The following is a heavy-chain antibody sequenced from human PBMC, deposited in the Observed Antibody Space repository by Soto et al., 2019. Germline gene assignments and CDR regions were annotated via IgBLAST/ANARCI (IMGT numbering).Heavy chain of an antibody. Sequence: GGAPRLSCASSGFSFSNAWINWVRQVSGKGVEWVGRVKSKTDGGSSDYAAPVKGRFAVSRDDSKNIVYLQMNSLKIEDTGVYYCTTDSRTTLPEIRFDYWGHGTQVTVSS. V-gene: IGHV3-15*07. CDR3: TTDSRTTLPEIRFDY. J-gene: IGHJ4*01. CDR1: GFSFSNAW. CDR2: VKSKTDGGSS. D-gene: IGHD1-26*01.